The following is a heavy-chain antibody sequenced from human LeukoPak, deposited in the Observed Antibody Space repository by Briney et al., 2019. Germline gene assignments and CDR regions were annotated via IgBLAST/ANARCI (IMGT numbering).Heavy chain of an antibody. CDR3: AKVDGSGTYYPNFDY. CDR1: GFSFSSYA. V-gene: IGHV3-23*01. Sequence: GGSLRLSCATSGFSFSSYAMSWVRQAPGKGLEWVSFISGSGGSTYYADPVKGRFTLSRDNSKNTLYLQMNSLRAEDTAVYYCAKVDGSGTYYPNFDYWGQGTLVTVSS. CDR2: ISGSGGST. J-gene: IGHJ4*02. D-gene: IGHD3-10*01.